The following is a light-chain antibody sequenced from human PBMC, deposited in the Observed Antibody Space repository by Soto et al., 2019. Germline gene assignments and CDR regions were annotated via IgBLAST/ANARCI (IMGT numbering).Light chain of an antibody. J-gene: IGKJ5*01. V-gene: IGKV3D-20*02. CDR1: QRVSSSY. Sequence: ENVLTQSPRALSLSPGERDTLSCRSSQRVSSSYVAWYQQNPGQPPRLLTYAASNRATGIPDRFSGSAPGTDFTLTISSLEPEDFAVYYCQQRSNWPITFGQGTRLEIK. CDR2: AAS. CDR3: QQRSNWPIT.